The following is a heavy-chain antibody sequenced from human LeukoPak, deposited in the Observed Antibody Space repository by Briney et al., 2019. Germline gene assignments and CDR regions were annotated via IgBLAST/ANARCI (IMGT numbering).Heavy chain of an antibody. Sequence: GGSLRLSCAGSDYAFYSYAMTWVRQAPGEGREWVSAISGSGEGTYYSDSVKGRFTISRDNSKDMLYLQMNDLRAEDTAVYYCAKDGYCSSTNCYPAPYWGQGTLVTVSS. CDR3: AKDGYCSSTNCYPAPY. J-gene: IGHJ4*02. D-gene: IGHD2-2*01. V-gene: IGHV3-23*01. CDR1: DYAFYSYA. CDR2: ISGSGEGT.